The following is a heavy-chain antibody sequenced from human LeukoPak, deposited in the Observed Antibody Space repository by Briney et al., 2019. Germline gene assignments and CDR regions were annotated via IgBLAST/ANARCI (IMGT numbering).Heavy chain of an antibody. J-gene: IGHJ3*02. D-gene: IGHD1-26*01. CDR3: VQDSGSYSRGAFDI. V-gene: IGHV3-30*04. Sequence: GGSLRLSCAASGFIFGDYAMHWVRQAPGKGLEWVAAIAFDDTDRYYIDSVKGRFTISRDNSKNTLYLQMNSLRAEDTAVYYCVQDSGSYSRGAFDIWGQGTMVTVSS. CDR2: IAFDDTDR. CDR1: GFIFGDYA.